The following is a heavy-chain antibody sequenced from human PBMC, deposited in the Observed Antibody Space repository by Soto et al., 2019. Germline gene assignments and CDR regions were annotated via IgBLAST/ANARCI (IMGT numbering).Heavy chain of an antibody. CDR1: GFTFTSSA. J-gene: IGHJ4*02. V-gene: IGHV1-58*02. Sequence: GASVKVSCKASGFTFTSSAMQWVRQARGQRLEWIGWIVVGSGNTNYAQKFQERVTITRDMSISTAYMELSSLRSEDTAVYYCAAPAPHSSGWYYFDYWGQGTLVTVSS. D-gene: IGHD6-19*01. CDR3: AAPAPHSSGWYYFDY. CDR2: IVVGSGNT.